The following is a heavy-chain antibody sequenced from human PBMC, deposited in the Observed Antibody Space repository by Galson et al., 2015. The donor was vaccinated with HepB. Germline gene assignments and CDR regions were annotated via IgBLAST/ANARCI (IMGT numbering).Heavy chain of an antibody. CDR3: ARDCTNGVCLDY. D-gene: IGHD2-8*01. CDR2: INPNSGGT. V-gene: IGHV1-2*02. Sequence: SVKVSCKASGYTFTGYYMHWVRQAPGQGLEWMGWINPNSGGTNYAQKFQGRVTMTRDTSISTAYMELSRLRSDDTAVYYCARDCTNGVCLDYWGQGTLVTVSS. CDR1: GYTFTGYY. J-gene: IGHJ4*02.